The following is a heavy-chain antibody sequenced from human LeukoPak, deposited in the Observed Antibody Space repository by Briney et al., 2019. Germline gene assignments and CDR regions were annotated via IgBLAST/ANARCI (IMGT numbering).Heavy chain of an antibody. V-gene: IGHV4-59*01. J-gene: IGHJ6*04. CDR3: ARDRGVVPAANPFFYYYYGMDV. CDR1: GGSISSYY. D-gene: IGHD2-2*01. Sequence: PSVTLSLTCTVSGGSISSYYWSWIRQPPGKGLEWIGYIYYSGSTNYNPSLKSRVTISVDTSKNQFSLKLSSVTAADTAVYYCARDRGVVPAANPFFYYYYGMDVWGKGTTVTVSS. CDR2: IYYSGST.